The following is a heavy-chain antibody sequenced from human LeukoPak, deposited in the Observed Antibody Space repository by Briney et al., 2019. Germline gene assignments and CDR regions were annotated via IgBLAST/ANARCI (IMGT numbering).Heavy chain of an antibody. CDR2: ISSSSSYI. CDR3: ARDAPWAGTNAFDI. CDR1: GFTFSSYS. J-gene: IGHJ3*02. Sequence: GGSLRLSCAASGFTFSSYSMNWVRRAPGKGLEWVSSISSSSSYIYYADSVKGRFTVSRDNAKNSLYLQMNSLRAEDTAVYYCARDAPWAGTNAFDIWGQGTMVTVSS. V-gene: IGHV3-21*01. D-gene: IGHD1/OR15-1a*01.